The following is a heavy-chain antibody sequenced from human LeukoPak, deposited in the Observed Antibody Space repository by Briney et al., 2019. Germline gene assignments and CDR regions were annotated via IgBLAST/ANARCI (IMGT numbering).Heavy chain of an antibody. CDR3: ARMIVVVTAPSYSSDY. Sequence: GAAVKDSCMSRLGTFSSYATSCVRPAPAQGVEWMGRIFPIFGTANYAQKFQGRVTIATDESTSTAYMELSSLRSEDTAVYYCARMIVVVTAPSYSSDYWGQGTLVTVSS. V-gene: IGHV1-69*05. J-gene: IGHJ4*02. CDR2: IFPIFGTA. D-gene: IGHD2-21*02. CDR1: LGTFSSYA.